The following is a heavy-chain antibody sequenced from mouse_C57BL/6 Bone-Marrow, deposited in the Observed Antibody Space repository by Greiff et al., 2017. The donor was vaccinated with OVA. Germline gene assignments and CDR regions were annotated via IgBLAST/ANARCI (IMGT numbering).Heavy chain of an antibody. V-gene: IGHV5-17*01. Sequence: EVKLVESGGGLVKPGGSLKLSCAASGFTFSDYGMHWVRQAPEQGLEWVAYISSGSSTIYYADTVKGRFTISRDNAKNTLFLQMTSLRSEDTAMYYCEIWSYYFDYWGQGTTLTVSS. D-gene: IGHD1-1*02. CDR3: EIWSYYFDY. CDR2: ISSGSSTI. CDR1: GFTFSDYG. J-gene: IGHJ2*01.